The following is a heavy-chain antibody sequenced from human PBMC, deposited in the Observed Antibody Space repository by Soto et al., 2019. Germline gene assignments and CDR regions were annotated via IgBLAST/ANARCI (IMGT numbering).Heavy chain of an antibody. D-gene: IGHD3-10*01. Sequence: EVQLVESGGDLVQPGGSLRLSCAASGFTFRSYWIHWVRQVPGKGLLWVSRINPDGSSTNYSDSVKGRFTISRDKAKNTVDLQMASLRADDPSVYYCTRATIDLWFRFDFWGQGNMVTVSS. CDR2: INPDGSST. CDR3: TRATIDLWFRFDF. CDR1: GFTFRSYW. V-gene: IGHV3-74*01. J-gene: IGHJ4*02.